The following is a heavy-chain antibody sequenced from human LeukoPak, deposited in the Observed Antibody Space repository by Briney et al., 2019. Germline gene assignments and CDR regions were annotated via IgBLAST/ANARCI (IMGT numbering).Heavy chain of an antibody. CDR3: AREPTAMVSLNWFDP. CDR2: ISAYNGNT. Sequence: ASVKVSCKASGYTFTNYGITWVRQAPGQGLERMGWISAYNGNTNYGQKFQDRVIMTTDTSATTAYMELRSLKSDDTAVYYCAREPTAMVSLNWFDPWGQGTLVTVSS. D-gene: IGHD2-2*01. CDR1: GYTFTNYG. J-gene: IGHJ5*02. V-gene: IGHV1-18*01.